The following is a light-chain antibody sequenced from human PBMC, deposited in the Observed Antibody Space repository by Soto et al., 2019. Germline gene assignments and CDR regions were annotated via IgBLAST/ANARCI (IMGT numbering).Light chain of an antibody. CDR3: QQYGSSPT. Sequence: EIVMTQSPATLSVSPGERATLSCRASQSVRTNLAWYQQKRGQAPRLLIYGASTRATGIPARFSGSGSGTEFTFTISSLQSEDFAVYYCQQYGSSPTFGQGTRLEIK. J-gene: IGKJ5*01. V-gene: IGKV3-15*01. CDR1: QSVRTN. CDR2: GAS.